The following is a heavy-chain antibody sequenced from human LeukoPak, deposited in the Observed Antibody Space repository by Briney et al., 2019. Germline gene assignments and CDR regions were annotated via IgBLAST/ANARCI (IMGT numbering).Heavy chain of an antibody. D-gene: IGHD3-9*01. V-gene: IGHV3-48*03. CDR1: GFTFSSYA. J-gene: IGHJ3*02. Sequence: GGSLRLSCAASGFTFSSYAMSWVRQAPGKGLEWVSYISSSGSTIYYADSVKGRFTISRDNAKNSLYLQMNSLRAEDTAVYYCARDRRYFDWLPTPDDAFDIWGQGTMVTVSS. CDR2: ISSSGSTI. CDR3: ARDRRYFDWLPTPDDAFDI.